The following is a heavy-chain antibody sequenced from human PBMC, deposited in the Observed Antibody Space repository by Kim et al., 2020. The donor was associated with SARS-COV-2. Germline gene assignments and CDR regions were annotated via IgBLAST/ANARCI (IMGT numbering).Heavy chain of an antibody. CDR2: IYYSGST. D-gene: IGHD2-15*01. CDR1: GGSISSSSYY. CDR3: ARDGVVVVAATLYGFDP. Sequence: SETLSLTCTVSGGSISSSSYYWGWIRQPPGKGLEWIGSIYYSGSTYYNPSLKSRVTISVDTSKNQFSLKLSSVTAADTAVYYCARDGVVVVAATLYGFDPWGQGTLVTVSS. J-gene: IGHJ5*02. V-gene: IGHV4-39*07.